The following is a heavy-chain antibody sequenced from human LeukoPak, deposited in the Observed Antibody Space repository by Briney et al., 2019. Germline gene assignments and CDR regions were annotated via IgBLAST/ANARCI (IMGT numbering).Heavy chain of an antibody. J-gene: IGHJ6*03. Sequence: PSETLSLTCTVSGGSISSYYWSWIRQPPGKGLEWIGYIYTSGSTNYNPSLKSRVTISVDTSKNQFSLKLSSVTAADTAVYYCARGQYQLLDGATGNSYYYYMDVWGEGTTVTVSS. CDR2: IYTSGST. V-gene: IGHV4-4*09. D-gene: IGHD2-2*01. CDR3: ARGQYQLLDGATGNSYYYYMDV. CDR1: GGSISSYY.